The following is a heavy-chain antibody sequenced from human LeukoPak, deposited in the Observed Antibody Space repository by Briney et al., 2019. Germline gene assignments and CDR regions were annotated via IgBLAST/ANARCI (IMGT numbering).Heavy chain of an antibody. CDR1: GGSISSYY. V-gene: IGHV4-4*07. J-gene: IGHJ2*01. D-gene: IGHD2-2*01. CDR2: IYTSGST. Sequence: SETLSLTCTVSGGSISSYYWSWIRQPAGKGLEWIGRIYTSGSTNYNPSPKSRVTMSVDTSKNQFSLKLSSVTAADTAVYYCARYCSSTSCGSYWYFDLWGRGTLVTVSS. CDR3: ARYCSSTSCGSYWYFDL.